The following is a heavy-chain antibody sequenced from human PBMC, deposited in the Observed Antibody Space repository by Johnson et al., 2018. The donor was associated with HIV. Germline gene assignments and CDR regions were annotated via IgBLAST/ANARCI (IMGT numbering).Heavy chain of an antibody. J-gene: IGHJ3*01. D-gene: IGHD6-13*01. CDR3: ARDGESQQLPLGDAFDV. Sequence: VQLVESGGGLVQPGGSLRLSCGASGFSVSNNYMNWVRQAPGKGLEWVSVIYRGGSTYYADSVRGRFTISRDNSRNTLYLQMNSLRAEDTAMYYCARDGESQQLPLGDAFDVWGQGTMVTVSS. CDR1: GFSVSNNY. V-gene: IGHV3-66*01. CDR2: IYRGGST.